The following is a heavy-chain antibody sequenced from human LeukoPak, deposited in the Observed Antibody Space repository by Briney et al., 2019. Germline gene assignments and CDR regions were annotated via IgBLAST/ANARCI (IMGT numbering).Heavy chain of an antibody. CDR1: GGSFSDYN. CDR3: ARAPGSMDV. CDR2: ITDSGTT. J-gene: IGHJ6*03. Sequence: SETLSLTCAVYGGSFSDYNWTWLRQSPQTGLEWIGEITDSGTTHFNPSLKSRVTISVDTAKYQFSLRLSSVTAADTAVYYCARAPGSMDVWGKGTTVTVSS. V-gene: IGHV4-34*01.